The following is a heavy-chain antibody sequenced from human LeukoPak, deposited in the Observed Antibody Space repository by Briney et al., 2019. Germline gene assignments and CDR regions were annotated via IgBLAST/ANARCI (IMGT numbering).Heavy chain of an antibody. V-gene: IGHV1-46*01. Sequence: ASVKVSCKASGYTFTGYYMHWVRQAPGQGLEWMGIINPSGGSTSYAQKFQGRVTMTRDMSTSTVYMELSSLRSEDTAVYYCARDRVEMATTENDAFDIWGQGTMVTVSS. CDR1: GYTFTGYY. D-gene: IGHD5-24*01. CDR3: ARDRVEMATTENDAFDI. CDR2: INPSGGST. J-gene: IGHJ3*02.